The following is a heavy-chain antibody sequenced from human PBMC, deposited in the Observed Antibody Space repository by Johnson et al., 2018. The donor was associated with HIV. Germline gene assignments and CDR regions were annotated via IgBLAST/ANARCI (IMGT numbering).Heavy chain of an antibody. Sequence: VQLLESGGGVVLPGGSLRLSCAASGFTFDDYGMSWVRQAPGKGLEWVSVINWNGGSTGYADSVKGRFTISRDNAKNSLYLQMNSLRAEDTAVYYCATLSGSYYAFDIWGQGTMVTVSS. CDR1: GFTFDDYG. CDR3: ATLSGSYYAFDI. V-gene: IGHV3-20*04. CDR2: INWNGGST. J-gene: IGHJ3*02. D-gene: IGHD1-26*01.